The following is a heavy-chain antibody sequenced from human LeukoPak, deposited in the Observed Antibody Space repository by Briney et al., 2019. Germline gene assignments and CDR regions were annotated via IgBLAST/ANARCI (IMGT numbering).Heavy chain of an antibody. CDR1: GYTFTSYD. CDR2: MNPNSGNT. CDR3: ARGPRIAAVGRFDP. D-gene: IGHD6-25*01. Sequence: ASVKVSCKASGYTFTSYDINWVRQAPGQGLEWMGWMNPNSGNTGYAQKFQGRVTMTRNTSISTAYMELSSLRSEDTAVYYCARGPRIAAVGRFDPWGQGTLVTVSS. V-gene: IGHV1-8*01. J-gene: IGHJ5*02.